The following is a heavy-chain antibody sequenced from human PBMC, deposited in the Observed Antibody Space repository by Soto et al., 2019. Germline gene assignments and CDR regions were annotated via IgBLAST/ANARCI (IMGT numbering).Heavy chain of an antibody. D-gene: IGHD3-10*01. CDR1: GFTFSSYG. CDR2: IWYDGSNK. J-gene: IGHJ4*02. Sequence: GSLRLSCAASGFTFSSYGMHWVRQAPGKGLEWVAVIWYDGSNKYYADSVKGRFTISRDNSKNTLYLQMNSLRAEDTAVYYCARDFGGSGSYYNFDYWGQVPLVTVSS. CDR3: ARDFGGSGSYYNFDY. V-gene: IGHV3-33*01.